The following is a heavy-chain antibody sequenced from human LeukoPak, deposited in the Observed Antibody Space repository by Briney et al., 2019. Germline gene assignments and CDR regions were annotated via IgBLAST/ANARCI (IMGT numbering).Heavy chain of an antibody. J-gene: IGHJ3*02. D-gene: IGHD2-2*01. Sequence: SVKVSCKASGGTFSSYAISWVRQAPGQGLEWMGGIIPIFGTANYAQKFQGRVTITADKSTSTAYMELSSLRSEDTAVYYCARTQEGGYCSSTSCYAHAFDIWGQGTMVTASS. V-gene: IGHV1-69*06. CDR1: GGTFSSYA. CDR2: IIPIFGTA. CDR3: ARTQEGGYCSSTSCYAHAFDI.